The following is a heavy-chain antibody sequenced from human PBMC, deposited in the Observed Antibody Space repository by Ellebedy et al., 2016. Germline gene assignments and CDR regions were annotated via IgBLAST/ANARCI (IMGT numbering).Heavy chain of an antibody. J-gene: IGHJ6*02. V-gene: IGHV4-31*03. Sequence: SETLSLTXTVSGGSISSGGYYWSWIRQHPGKGLEWIGYIYYSGSTYYNPSLKSRVTISVDTSKNQFSLKLSSVTAADTAAYYCARANYGSGSYYTDYYYYGMDVWGQGTTVTVSS. CDR3: ARANYGSGSYYTDYYYYGMDV. CDR1: GGSISSGGYY. D-gene: IGHD3-10*01. CDR2: IYYSGST.